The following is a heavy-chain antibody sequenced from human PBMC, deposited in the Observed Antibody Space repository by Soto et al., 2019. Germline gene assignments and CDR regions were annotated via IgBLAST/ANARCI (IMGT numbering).Heavy chain of an antibody. V-gene: IGHV3-73*01. CDR3: ISHSPEDMIRT. CDR2: IRNKANSYAT. Sequence: GGSLRLSCAASGFRFSDYKMIWVRQAPGKGLEWVGRIRNKANSYATAYAASVRGRFTISRDDSKNTAFLQMNSLNTEDTAVYYCISHSPEDMIRTWGQGTLVTVPQ. D-gene: IGHD2-15*01. J-gene: IGHJ4*02. CDR1: GFRFSDYK.